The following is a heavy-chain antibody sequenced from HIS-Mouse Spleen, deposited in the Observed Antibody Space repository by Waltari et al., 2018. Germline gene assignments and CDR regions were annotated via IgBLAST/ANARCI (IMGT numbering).Heavy chain of an antibody. CDR1: GGSISSSSYY. D-gene: IGHD6-13*01. CDR2: IDYSGGT. V-gene: IGHV4-39*07. J-gene: IGHJ2*01. Sequence: QLQLQESGPGLVKPSETLSLTCTVSGGSISSSSYYWGWIRQPPGKGLEWIGSIDYSGGTSANPPLKSRVTISVDTSKNQFSLKLSSVTAADTAVYYCAREIPYSSSWYDWYFDLWGRGTLVTVSS. CDR3: AREIPYSSSWYDWYFDL.